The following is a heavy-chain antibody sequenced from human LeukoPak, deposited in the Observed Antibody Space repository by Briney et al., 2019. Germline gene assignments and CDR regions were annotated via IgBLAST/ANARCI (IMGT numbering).Heavy chain of an antibody. CDR1: GYSISNGYY. Sequence: PSETLSLTCTVSGYSISNGYYWVWIRQPPGKGLEWIASVSHHGNTYYNPSLKSRVSISIDTSKNQFFLKVDSVTAADTALYFCARGGSSTMIAATDWGQGTLLTVSS. CDR3: ARGGSSTMIAATD. J-gene: IGHJ4*02. CDR2: VSHHGNT. D-gene: IGHD3-22*01. V-gene: IGHV4-38-2*02.